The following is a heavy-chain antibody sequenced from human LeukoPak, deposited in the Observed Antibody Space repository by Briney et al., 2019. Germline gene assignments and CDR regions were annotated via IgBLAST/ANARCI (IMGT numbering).Heavy chain of an antibody. CDR1: GGSFSSGDYY. CDR2: IYYSGST. J-gene: IGHJ2*01. D-gene: IGHD4-17*01. Sequence: SETLSLTCTVSGGSFSSGDYYWSWIRQPPGKGLEWIGYIYYSGSTYYNPSLKSRVTISVDTSKNQFSLKLSSVTAADTAVYYCASYDYGDYGYFDLWGRGTLVTVSS. CDR3: ASYDYGDYGYFDL. V-gene: IGHV4-30-4*01.